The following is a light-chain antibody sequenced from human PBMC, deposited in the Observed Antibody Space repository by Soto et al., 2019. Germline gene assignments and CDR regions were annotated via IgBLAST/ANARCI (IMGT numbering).Light chain of an antibody. V-gene: IGKV1-5*01. CDR1: QSISSW. Sequence: DIQMTQSPSTLSASVGARVTITCRASQSISSWLAWYQQKPGKAPKLLIYDASSLESGVPSRFSGSGSGTEFTLTISSLQPDDFATYYCQQYYSWTFGQGTKVDIK. J-gene: IGKJ1*01. CDR2: DAS. CDR3: QQYYSWT.